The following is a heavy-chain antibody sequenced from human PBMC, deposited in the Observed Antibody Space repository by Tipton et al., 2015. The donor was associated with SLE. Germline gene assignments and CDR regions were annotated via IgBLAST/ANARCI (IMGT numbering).Heavy chain of an antibody. CDR3: ARSPVDYWNGYSA. J-gene: IGHJ4*02. CDR2: IRFDGNVK. V-gene: IGHV3-30*02. D-gene: IGHD3-3*01. Sequence: GSLRLSCAASGFTFSRYGMHWVRQAPGKSLEWVAFIRFDGNVKQYADSVKGRFTISRDNSKKMLSLQMNGLRAEDTAVYYCARSPVDYWNGYSAWGQGTLVAVSS. CDR1: GFTFSRYG.